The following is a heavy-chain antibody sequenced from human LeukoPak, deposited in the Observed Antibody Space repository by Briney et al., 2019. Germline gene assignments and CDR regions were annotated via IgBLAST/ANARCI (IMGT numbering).Heavy chain of an antibody. CDR3: AFFEYSSSSSHY. J-gene: IGHJ4*02. CDR1: GYVFTGYY. Sequence: ASLKVSCKASGYVFTGYYMHWVRQAPGQGLEWMGWINPNSGGTKYAQKFQDRVTMTRDTSISTAYMELSRLRSDDTAMYYCAFFEYSSSSSHYWGQGTLVTVSS. D-gene: IGHD6-6*01. V-gene: IGHV1-2*02. CDR2: INPNSGGT.